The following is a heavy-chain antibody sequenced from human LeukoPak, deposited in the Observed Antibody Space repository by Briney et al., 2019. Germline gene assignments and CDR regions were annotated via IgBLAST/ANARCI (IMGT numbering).Heavy chain of an antibody. J-gene: IGHJ4*02. Sequence: SETLSLTCTVSGGSISSYYWSWIRQHPGKGLEWIGYIYYSGSTYYNPSLKSRVTISVDTSKNQFSLKLSSVTAADTAVYYCARAPAAATRREGYYFDYWGQGTLVTVSS. CDR1: GGSISSYY. CDR2: IYYSGST. D-gene: IGHD6-13*01. CDR3: ARAPAAATRREGYYFDY. V-gene: IGHV4-59*06.